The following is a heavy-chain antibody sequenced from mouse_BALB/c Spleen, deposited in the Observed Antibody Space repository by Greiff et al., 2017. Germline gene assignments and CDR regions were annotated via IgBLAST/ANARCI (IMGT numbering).Heavy chain of an antibody. CDR2: IWSGGST. D-gene: IGHD2-3*01. CDR3: VRNDGYYVGAMDY. Sequence: VKLMESGPGLVQPSQSLSITCTVSGFSLTSYGVHWVRQSPGKGLEWLGVIWSGGSTDYNAAFISRLSISKDNSKSQVFFKMNSLQADDTAIYYCVRNDGYYVGAMDYWGQGTTLTVSS. V-gene: IGHV2-2-2*01. J-gene: IGHJ2*01. CDR1: GFSLTSYG.